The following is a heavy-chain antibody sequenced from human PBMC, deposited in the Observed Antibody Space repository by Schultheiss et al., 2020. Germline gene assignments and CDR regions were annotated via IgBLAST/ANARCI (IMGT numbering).Heavy chain of an antibody. CDR3: AKDLIAAAGPPYYYYGMDV. CDR1: GFTFSSYA. D-gene: IGHD6-13*01. CDR2: ISGSGGST. Sequence: GGSLRLSCAASGFTFSSYAMSWVRQAPGKGLEWVSAISGSGGSTYYADSVKGRFTISRDNSKNTLYLQMNSLRAEDTAVYYCAKDLIAAAGPPYYYYGMDVWGQGTTVTVSS. V-gene: IGHV3-23*01. J-gene: IGHJ6*02.